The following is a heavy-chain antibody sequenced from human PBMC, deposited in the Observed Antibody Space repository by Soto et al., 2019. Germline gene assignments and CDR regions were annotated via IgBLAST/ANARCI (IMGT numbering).Heavy chain of an antibody. Sequence: QVQLQESGPGLVKPSESLSLTCTVSGGSINSGDYYWSWIRQHPGKVLEWIGHIYFTGNTFYIPSLKSRVSISLDTPKNQFSLNLSSVTAADTAIYYCVRVLASGYSSSWYLDYWGQGTLVTVSS. V-gene: IGHV4-31*03. CDR3: VRVLASGYSSSWYLDY. J-gene: IGHJ4*02. CDR2: IYFTGNT. CDR1: GGSINSGDYY. D-gene: IGHD6-13*01.